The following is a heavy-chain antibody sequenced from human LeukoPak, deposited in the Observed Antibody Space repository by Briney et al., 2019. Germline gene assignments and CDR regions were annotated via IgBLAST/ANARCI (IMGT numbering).Heavy chain of an antibody. Sequence: GGSLRLSCAASGFTFSRYWMSWVRQAPGKGVEGVGKIKQEGSEKYYVDSVKGRLTISRENAKKSVYLQMNSLSAENTAVYYCAIVRYFGDFPFYFDYWGQGTLVTVSS. CDR2: IKQEGSEK. D-gene: IGHD4-17*01. J-gene: IGHJ4*02. CDR1: GFTFSRYW. CDR3: AIVRYFGDFPFYFDY. V-gene: IGHV3-7*01.